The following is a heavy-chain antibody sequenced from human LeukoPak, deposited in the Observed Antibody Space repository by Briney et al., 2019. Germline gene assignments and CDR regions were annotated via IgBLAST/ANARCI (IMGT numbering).Heavy chain of an antibody. D-gene: IGHD6-19*01. V-gene: IGHV3-23*01. CDR2: ISGSGGST. J-gene: IGHJ4*02. CDR1: GFTFSSYA. Sequence: SGGSLRLSCAASGFTFSSYAMSWVRQAPGKGVGWASAISGSGGSTYYADSVKGRFTISRDNSKNTLYLQMNSLRAEDTAVYYCAKESIGSGWVWTYWGQGTLVTVSS. CDR3: AKESIGSGWVWTY.